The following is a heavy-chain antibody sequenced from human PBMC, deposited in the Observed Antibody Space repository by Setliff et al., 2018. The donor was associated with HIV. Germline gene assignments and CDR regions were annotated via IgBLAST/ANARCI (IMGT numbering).Heavy chain of an antibody. Sequence: GESLKISCAASGFTFRNYEMNWVRQAPGKGLEWVSHISSSGGTINYADSVKGRFAISRDNAKDSVYLQMSRLRAEDTSVYYCARGGGYDYGRYYFYGMDVWGRGTTVTVSS. J-gene: IGHJ6*02. CDR3: ARGGGYDYGRYYFYGMDV. D-gene: IGHD5-12*01. CDR2: ISSSGGTI. V-gene: IGHV3-48*03. CDR1: GFTFRNYE.